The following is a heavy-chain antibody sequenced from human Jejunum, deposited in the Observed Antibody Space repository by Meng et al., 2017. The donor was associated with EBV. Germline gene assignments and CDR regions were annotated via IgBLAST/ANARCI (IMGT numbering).Heavy chain of an antibody. CDR1: GDSVTGYNY. V-gene: IGHV4-61*01. J-gene: IGHJ5*02. Sequence: QVQLEESGPGLWKPSECLSLTCSVSGDSVTGYNYWTWIRQPPGKGLEWIGNLYYAGKAIYKPSLQSRVTISVDTSKNQISLKVTSVTAADTAIYYCARGRGYDYGDSWGQGTLVTVSS. CDR2: LYYAGKA. D-gene: IGHD5-12*01. CDR3: ARGRGYDYGDS.